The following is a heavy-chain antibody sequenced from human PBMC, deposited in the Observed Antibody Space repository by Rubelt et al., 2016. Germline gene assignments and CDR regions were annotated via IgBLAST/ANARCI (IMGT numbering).Heavy chain of an antibody. CDR2: GIA. D-gene: IGHD6-13*01. CDR3: AASIAAAGTLDY. Sequence: GIANYAQKFQERVTITRDMSTSTAYMELSSLRSEDTAVYYCAASIAAAGTLDYWGQGTLVTVSS. J-gene: IGHJ4*02. V-gene: IGHV1-58*01.